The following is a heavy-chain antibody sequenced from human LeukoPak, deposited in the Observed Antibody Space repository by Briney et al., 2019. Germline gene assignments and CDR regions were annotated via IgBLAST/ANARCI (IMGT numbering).Heavy chain of an antibody. CDR2: IYYSGST. Sequence: KASETLSLTCTVSGGSISSGGYYWSWIRQHPGKGLEWIGYIYYSGSTYYNPSLKSRVTISVDTSKNQFSLKLSSVTAADTAVYYCARFEERIFVSTETPPTTNWGQGTLVTVSS. D-gene: IGHD3-3*01. J-gene: IGHJ4*02. CDR1: GGSISSGGYY. V-gene: IGHV4-31*03. CDR3: ARFEERIFVSTETPPTTN.